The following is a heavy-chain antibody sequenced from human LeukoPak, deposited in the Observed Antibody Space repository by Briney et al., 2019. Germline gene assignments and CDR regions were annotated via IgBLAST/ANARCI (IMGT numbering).Heavy chain of an antibody. CDR1: GFTFSSYS. V-gene: IGHV3-21*01. D-gene: IGHD2-21*01. CDR3: ARFTHGGDFDY. CDR2: INSDSSLM. J-gene: IGHJ4*02. Sequence: GGSLRLSCAASGFTFSSYSMNWVRQAPGRGLEWVSSINSDSSLMFYAESVKGRFTISRDNARNSLYLQMNSLRAEDTAVYYCARFTHGGDFDYWGQGTLVTVSS.